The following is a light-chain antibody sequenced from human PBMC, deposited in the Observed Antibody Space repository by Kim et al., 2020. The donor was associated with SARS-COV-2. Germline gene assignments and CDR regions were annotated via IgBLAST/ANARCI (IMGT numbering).Light chain of an antibody. CDR2: YDG. V-gene: IGLV3-21*04. CDR3: QVCDVGSDHPV. Sequence: APGQTARMTWAENSRGTKSVHWYQEGPGQAPVLVSQYDGDRPAGIPERFSGSNSGNTATLAISWVEAGDEADYYCQVCDVGSDHPVFGGGTQLTVL. CDR1: SRGTKS. J-gene: IGLJ2*01.